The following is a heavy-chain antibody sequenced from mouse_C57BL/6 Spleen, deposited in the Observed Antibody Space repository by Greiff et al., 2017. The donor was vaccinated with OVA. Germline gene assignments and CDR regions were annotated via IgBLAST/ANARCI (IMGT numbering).Heavy chain of an antibody. Sequence: QLQQSGAELARPGASVKMSCKASGYTFTSYTMHWVKQRPGQGLEWIGYINPSSGYTKYNQKFKDKATLTADKSSSTAYMQLSSLTSEDSAVYYCAKGATAFDVWGTGTTVTVSS. J-gene: IGHJ1*03. CDR2: INPSSGYT. V-gene: IGHV1-4*01. D-gene: IGHD1-2*01. CDR3: AKGATAFDV. CDR1: GYTFTSYT.